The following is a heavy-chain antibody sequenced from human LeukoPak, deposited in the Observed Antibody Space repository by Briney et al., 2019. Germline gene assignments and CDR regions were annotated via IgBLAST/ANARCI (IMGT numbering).Heavy chain of an antibody. V-gene: IGHV4-4*07. Sequence: SETLSLTCTVSDGSISSYYWSWIRQSAGKGLEWIGRIYTSGSTNYNPSLKSRVTMSVDTSKKQFSLKLSPVTAADTAVYYCARDICSGGSCPRGWFDPWGQGTLVTVSS. CDR1: DGSISSYY. CDR3: ARDICSGGSCPRGWFDP. CDR2: IYTSGST. D-gene: IGHD2-15*01. J-gene: IGHJ5*02.